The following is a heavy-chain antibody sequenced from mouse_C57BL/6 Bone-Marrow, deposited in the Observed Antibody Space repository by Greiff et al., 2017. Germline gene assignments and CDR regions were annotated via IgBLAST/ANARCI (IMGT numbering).Heavy chain of an antibody. Sequence: QVQLQQPGAELVMPGASVKLSCKASGYTFTSYWMHWVKQRPGQGLEWIGEIDPSDSYTNYNQKFKGKSTFTVDKSSSTAYVQLSSLTSEDSAVYYCARSYYGSSYAVAGFACWDRGTLIAVSA. CDR1: GYTFTSYW. CDR2: IDPSDSYT. J-gene: IGHJ3*01. V-gene: IGHV1-69*01. D-gene: IGHD1-1*01. CDR3: ARSYYGSSYAVAGFAC.